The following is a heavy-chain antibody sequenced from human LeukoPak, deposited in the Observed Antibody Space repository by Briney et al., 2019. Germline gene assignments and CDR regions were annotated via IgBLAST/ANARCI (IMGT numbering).Heavy chain of an antibody. CDR1: GFTFSSYE. CDR3: ARGKGPRDGYPWHYYYYMDV. Sequence: PGGSLRLSCAASGFTFSSYEMNWVRQAPGKGLEWVSYISSSSSPIYYADSLKGRFTISRDNAKNSLYLQMNSLRAEDTAVYYCARGKGPRDGYPWHYYYYMDVWGKGTTVTVSS. CDR2: ISSSSSPI. V-gene: IGHV3-48*01. D-gene: IGHD5-24*01. J-gene: IGHJ6*03.